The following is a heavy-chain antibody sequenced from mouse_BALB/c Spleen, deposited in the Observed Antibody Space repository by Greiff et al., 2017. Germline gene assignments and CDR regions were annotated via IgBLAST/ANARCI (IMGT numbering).Heavy chain of an antibody. D-gene: IGHD1-1*01. CDR1: GFSLTSYG. CDR2: IWAGGST. J-gene: IGHJ2*01. Sequence: VMLVESGPGLVAPSQSLSITCTVSGFSLTSYGVHWVRQPPGKGLEWLGVIWAGGSTNYNSALMSRLSISKDNSKCQVFLKMNSLQTDDTAMYYCASATVAPYYFDYWGQGTTLTVSS. CDR3: ASATVAPYYFDY. V-gene: IGHV2-9*02.